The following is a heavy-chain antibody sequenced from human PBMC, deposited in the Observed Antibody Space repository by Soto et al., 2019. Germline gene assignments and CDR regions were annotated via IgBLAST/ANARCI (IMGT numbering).Heavy chain of an antibody. CDR1: GFTFSSYG. D-gene: IGHD5-18*01. CDR3: ARGLWSFDY. V-gene: IGHV3-33*01. Sequence: QVQLVESGGGVVQPGRSLRLSCAASGFTFSSYGMHWVRQAPGKGLEWVAVIWLDGSNKYYADSVKGRFTISRDNSKDTLYLQMNSLRAEDTAVYYCARGLWSFDYWGQGNLVTVSS. CDR2: IWLDGSNK. J-gene: IGHJ4*02.